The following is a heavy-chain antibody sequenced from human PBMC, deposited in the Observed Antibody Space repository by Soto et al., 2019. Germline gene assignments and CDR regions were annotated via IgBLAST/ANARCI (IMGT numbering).Heavy chain of an antibody. CDR2: IDPSDSYT. V-gene: IGHV5-10-1*01. D-gene: IGHD3-3*01. Sequence: GESLKISCKGSGYSFTSYWISWVRQMPGKGLEWMGRIDPSDSYTNYSPSFQGHVTISADKSISTAYLQWSSLKASDTAMYYCARYDRPRRTGSRSGVNWFDPWGQGSLVTVSS. CDR3: ARYDRPRRTGSRSGVNWFDP. J-gene: IGHJ5*02. CDR1: GYSFTSYW.